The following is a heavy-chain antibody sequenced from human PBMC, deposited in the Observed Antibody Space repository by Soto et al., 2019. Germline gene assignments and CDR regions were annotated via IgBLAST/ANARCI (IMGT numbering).Heavy chain of an antibody. D-gene: IGHD1-7*01. Sequence: QVHLVESGGGVVQPGTSLRLSCAASGFSFSNYGMHWVRQAPGKGLEWVAVTWYDGSTTYYADSVRGRFTVSRDNPKNQLYLQMDSLRDEDMAVYFCVRDSEWELTNGFEVWGQGTTVIVSS. CDR1: GFSFSNYG. CDR2: TWYDGSTT. J-gene: IGHJ3*01. CDR3: VRDSEWELTNGFEV. V-gene: IGHV3-33*01.